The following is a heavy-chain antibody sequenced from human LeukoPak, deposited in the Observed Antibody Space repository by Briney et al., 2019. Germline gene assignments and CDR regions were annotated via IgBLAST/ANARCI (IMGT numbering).Heavy chain of an antibody. CDR2: IKEDGTKK. J-gene: IGHJ3*02. Sequence: GGSLRLSCAASEFAFRDYWMAWVRQAPGKGMEWVANIKEDGTKKNYADSVKGRFTISRDNAKNTLYLQMNSLRAEDTAVYYCARASPLAAGAFDIWGQGTMVTVSS. D-gene: IGHD6-13*01. CDR1: EFAFRDYW. V-gene: IGHV3-7*01. CDR3: ARASPLAAGAFDI.